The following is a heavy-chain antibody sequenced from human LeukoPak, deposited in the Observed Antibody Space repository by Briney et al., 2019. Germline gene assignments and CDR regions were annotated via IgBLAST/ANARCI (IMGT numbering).Heavy chain of an antibody. CDR1: GFTFSRQS. CDR3: ARDLDKGTDAFDI. J-gene: IGHJ3*02. D-gene: IGHD1-1*01. V-gene: IGHV3-21*01. Sequence: GGSLRLSCAASGFTFSRQSMNWVRLAPGKGLEWVSSISSSSSYIYYADSVKGRFTISRDNAKNSLYLQMNSLRAEDTAVYYCARDLDKGTDAFDIWGQGTMVTVSS. CDR2: ISSSSSYI.